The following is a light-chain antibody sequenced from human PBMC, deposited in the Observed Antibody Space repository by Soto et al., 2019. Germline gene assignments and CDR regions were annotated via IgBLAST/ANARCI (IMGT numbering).Light chain of an antibody. CDR2: PAS. CDR3: QKYNSAPLT. CDR1: QSISXF. J-gene: IGKJ4*01. V-gene: IGKV1-27*01. Sequence: DIQMTQSPSCRSASIGDRVTITCRASQSISXFLNWYXXXXGXAPXFLIYPASTLQAGVPSRFSGSGSGTDFTLTISSLQPEDVAAYYCQKYNSAPLTFGGGTKVDIK.